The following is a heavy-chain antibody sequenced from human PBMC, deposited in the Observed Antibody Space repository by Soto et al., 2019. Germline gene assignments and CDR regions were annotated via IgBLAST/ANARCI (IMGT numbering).Heavy chain of an antibody. CDR1: GGTFSSYA. D-gene: IGHD2-15*01. CDR2: TIPIFGTA. CDR3: ARSQGGSSSLDIYYYYYYGMDV. V-gene: IGHV1-69*01. Sequence: QVQLVQSGAEVKKPGSSVKVSCKAPGGTFSSYAISWVRQAPGQGLEWMGGTIPIFGTANYAQKFQGRVTITADESTSTGYMELSSLRSEDTAVYSCARSQGGSSSLDIYYYYYYGMDVWGPGTTVTVYS. J-gene: IGHJ6*02.